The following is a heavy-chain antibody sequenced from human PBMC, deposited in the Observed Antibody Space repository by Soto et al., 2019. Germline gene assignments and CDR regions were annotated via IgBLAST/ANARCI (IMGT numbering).Heavy chain of an antibody. D-gene: IGHD3-10*01. CDR3: ARVLERFSGDAFDI. CDR2: IYYSGST. Sequence: SETLSLTCTVSGGSISSGGYYWSWIRQHPGKGLEWIGYIYYSGSTYYNPSLKSRVTISVDTSKNQFSLKLSSVTAADTAVYYCARVLERFSGDAFDIWGQGTMVTVSS. V-gene: IGHV4-31*03. J-gene: IGHJ3*02. CDR1: GGSISSGGYY.